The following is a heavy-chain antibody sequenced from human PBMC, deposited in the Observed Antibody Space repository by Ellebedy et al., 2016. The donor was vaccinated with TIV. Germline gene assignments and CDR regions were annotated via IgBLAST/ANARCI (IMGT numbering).Heavy chain of an antibody. V-gene: IGHV4-4*02. J-gene: IGHJ4*02. CDR1: GGSISSGNW. D-gene: IGHD3-3*01. CDR3: ARAGFFSDTSGFYVFDY. CDR2: IYHSGST. Sequence: SETLSLTXAVSGGSISSGNWWTWVRQPPGKGLEWIGEIYHSGSTNYNPSLKSRVALSADKSNNQFSLKVTSVTAADTAVYYCARAGFFSDTSGFYVFDYWGRGTQVTVSS.